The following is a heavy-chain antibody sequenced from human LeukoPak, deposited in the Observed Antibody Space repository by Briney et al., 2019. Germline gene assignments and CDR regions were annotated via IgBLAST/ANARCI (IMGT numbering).Heavy chain of an antibody. CDR2: IYSGGST. D-gene: IGHD3-22*01. Sequence: GGSLRLSCAASGFTFSSNYMSWVRQAPGKGLEWVSVIYSGGSTYYADSVKGRFTISRDNSKNTLYLQMNSLRAEDTAVYYCARDAPLLPKSFDYWGQGTLVTVSS. V-gene: IGHV3-66*01. CDR3: ARDAPLLPKSFDY. J-gene: IGHJ4*02. CDR1: GFTFSSNY.